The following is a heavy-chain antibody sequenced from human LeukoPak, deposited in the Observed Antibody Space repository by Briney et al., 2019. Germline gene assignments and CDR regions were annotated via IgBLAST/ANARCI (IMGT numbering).Heavy chain of an antibody. D-gene: IGHD3-3*01. CDR3: AREIRAGYYDFWSGNYYYYYMDV. CDR2: IYTSGST. CDR1: GGSISSYY. Sequence: SETLSLTRTVSGGSISSYYWSWIRQPAGKGLEWIGRIYTSGSTNYNPSLKSRVTMSVDTSKNQFSLKLSSVTAADTAVYYCAREIRAGYYDFWSGNYYYYYMDVWGKGTTVTVSS. V-gene: IGHV4-4*07. J-gene: IGHJ6*03.